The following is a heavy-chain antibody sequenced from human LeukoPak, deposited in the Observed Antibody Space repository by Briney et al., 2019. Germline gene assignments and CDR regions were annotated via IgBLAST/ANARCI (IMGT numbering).Heavy chain of an antibody. D-gene: IGHD1-26*01. CDR2: INPSGSST. V-gene: IGHV1-46*01. Sequence: ASVKVSCKASGYTFTSYYMHWVRQAPGQGLEWMGIINPSGSSTSYAQKFQGRLSLTRDMSTSTDYMELSSLRSEDTAVYYCARDNSVGDTAWWFDPWGQGTLVTVSS. J-gene: IGHJ5*02. CDR1: GYTFTSYY. CDR3: ARDNSVGDTAWWFDP.